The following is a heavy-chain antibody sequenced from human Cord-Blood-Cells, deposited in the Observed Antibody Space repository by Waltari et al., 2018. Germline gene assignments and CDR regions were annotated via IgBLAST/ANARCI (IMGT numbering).Heavy chain of an antibody. Sequence: QLQLQESGSGLVKPSQTLSLTCAVSGGSISSGGYSWSWIRQPPRKGLEWIGYIYQSGSTYYNPSLKSGVTISVDRSKNQFSLKLSSVTAADTAVYYCARDKWQCGGDCYIYFEYWGQGTLVTVAS. J-gene: IGHJ4*02. CDR3: ARDKWQCGGDCYIYFEY. D-gene: IGHD2-21*01. CDR2: IYQSGST. V-gene: IGHV4-30-2*01. CDR1: GGSISSGGYS.